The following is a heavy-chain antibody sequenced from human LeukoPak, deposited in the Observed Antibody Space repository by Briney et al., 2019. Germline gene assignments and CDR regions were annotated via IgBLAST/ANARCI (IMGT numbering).Heavy chain of an antibody. CDR3: AKDHVEVALEAYHFDY. J-gene: IGHJ4*02. CDR2: IWHDGSNK. Sequence: PGGSLRLSCAASGFTFVNYGMHWVRQAPGKGLEWVAVIWHDGSNKYYADSVKGRFTISRDNSKDTLFLQMNSLRDEDTAVYYCAKDHVEVALEAYHFDYWGQGTLVTVSS. D-gene: IGHD2-15*01. CDR1: GFTFVNYG. V-gene: IGHV3-33*06.